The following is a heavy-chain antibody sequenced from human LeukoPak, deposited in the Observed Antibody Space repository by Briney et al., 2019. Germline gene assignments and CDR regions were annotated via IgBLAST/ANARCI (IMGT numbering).Heavy chain of an antibody. Sequence: SETLSLTCTVSGYSISSGYYWGWIRQPPGKGLEWIGSIYHSGSTYYNPSLKSRVTISVDTSKNQFSLKLSSVTAADTAVYYCARDLDIVVVPAADWGQGTLVTVSS. D-gene: IGHD2-2*01. CDR2: IYHSGST. V-gene: IGHV4-38-2*02. J-gene: IGHJ4*02. CDR1: GYSISSGYY. CDR3: ARDLDIVVVPAAD.